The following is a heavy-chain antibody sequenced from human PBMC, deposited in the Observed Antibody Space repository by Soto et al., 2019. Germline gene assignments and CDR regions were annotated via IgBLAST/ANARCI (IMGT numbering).Heavy chain of an antibody. D-gene: IGHD3-22*01. CDR1: GDSIANGGYY. CDR3: ARASLDHSRGDYLPIFGWFDP. CDR2: IYYSGGT. J-gene: IGHJ5*02. V-gene: IGHV4-31*03. Sequence: QVQLQESGPGLVKPSQTLSLTCTVSGDSIANGGYYWSWIRQHTGKGLEWIGYIYYSGGTHYNPSLKSRLTISLDTSNNLFSLELPSVTAADTAVDSCARASLDHSRGDYLPIFGWFDPWGQGTLVTVSS.